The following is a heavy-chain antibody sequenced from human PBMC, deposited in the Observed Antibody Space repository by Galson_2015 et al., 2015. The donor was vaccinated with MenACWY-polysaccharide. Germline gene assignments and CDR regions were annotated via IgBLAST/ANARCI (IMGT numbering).Heavy chain of an antibody. V-gene: IGHV4-39*01. CDR3: ASRLAQVGIAGYGYGMDV. D-gene: IGHD2-15*01. Sequence: ETLSLTCTVSGGSISSSNYYWGWIRQSPEKGLEWIGTISYSGSTYYNPSLKSRVTISVDTSKNQFSLKLGSVTAADTAVYYCASRLAQVGIAGYGYGMDVWGQGTLVTVSS. CDR1: GGSISSSNYY. J-gene: IGHJ6*02. CDR2: ISYSGST.